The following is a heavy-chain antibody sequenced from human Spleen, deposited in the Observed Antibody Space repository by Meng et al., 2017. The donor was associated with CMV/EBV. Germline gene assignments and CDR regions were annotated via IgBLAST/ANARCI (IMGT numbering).Heavy chain of an antibody. CDR1: GGTFSSYA. D-gene: IGHD6-13*01. V-gene: IGHV1-69*05. Sequence: SVKVSCKASGGTFSSYAISWVRQAPGQGLEWMGGIIPIFGTANYAQKFQGRVTMTRDTSISTAYMELRRLRSDDTAVYYCARGGVAAGYYYYYGMDVWGQGTTVTVSS. CDR2: IIPIFGTA. CDR3: ARGGVAAGYYYYYGMDV. J-gene: IGHJ6*02.